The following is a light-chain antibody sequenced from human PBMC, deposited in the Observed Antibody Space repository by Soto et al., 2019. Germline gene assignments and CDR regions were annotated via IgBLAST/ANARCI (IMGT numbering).Light chain of an antibody. CDR3: QQYYTYPWT. J-gene: IGKJ1*01. CDR2: KAS. V-gene: IGKV1-5*03. CDR1: QSVSSW. Sequence: DIQMTQSPSTLSASVGDRVTITCRASQSVSSWLAWYQQKPGKAPKLLIYKASSLETGVPSRFSGSESGTEFTLSISSLQPDDFATYHCQQYYTYPWTFGQGTKVEFK.